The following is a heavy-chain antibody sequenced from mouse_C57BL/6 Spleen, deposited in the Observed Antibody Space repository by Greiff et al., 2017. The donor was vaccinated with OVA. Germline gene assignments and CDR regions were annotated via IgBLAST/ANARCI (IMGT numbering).Heavy chain of an antibody. V-gene: IGHV1-76*01. CDR3: ARWGDYDRWYFDV. Sequence: QVQLQQSGAELVRPGASVKLSCKASGYTFTDYYINWVKQRPGQGLEWIARIYPGSGNTYYNEKFKGKATLTAEKSSSTAYMQLSSLTSEDAAVYFCARWGDYDRWYFDVWGTGTTVTVS. J-gene: IGHJ1*03. D-gene: IGHD2-4*01. CDR1: GYTFTDYY. CDR2: IYPGSGNT.